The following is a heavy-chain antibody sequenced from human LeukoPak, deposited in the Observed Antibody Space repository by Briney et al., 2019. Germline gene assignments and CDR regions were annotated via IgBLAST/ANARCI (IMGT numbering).Heavy chain of an antibody. J-gene: IGHJ1*01. CDR1: GGSISSYY. D-gene: IGHD3-10*01. Sequence: SETLSLTCTVSGGSISSYYWSWIRQPAGKGLEWIGRIYTSGSTNYNPSLKSRVTMSVDTSKNQFSLKLSSVTAADTAVYYCARDEGWFGELSEYFQHWGQGTLVTASS. CDR2: IYTSGST. V-gene: IGHV4-4*07. CDR3: ARDEGWFGELSEYFQH.